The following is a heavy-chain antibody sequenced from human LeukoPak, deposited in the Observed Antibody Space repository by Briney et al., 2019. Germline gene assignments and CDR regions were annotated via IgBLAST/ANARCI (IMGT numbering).Heavy chain of an antibody. J-gene: IGHJ4*02. V-gene: IGHV4-59*01. CDR1: GGSISSYY. D-gene: IGHD5-18*01. CDR3: ARLVTAMGPYYFDY. Sequence: SETLSLTCTVSGGSISSYYWSWIRQPPGKGLEWIGYIYYSGSTNYNPSLKSRVTISVDTSKNQFSLKLSSVTAADTAMYYCARLVTAMGPYYFDYWGQRTLVTVSS. CDR2: IYYSGST.